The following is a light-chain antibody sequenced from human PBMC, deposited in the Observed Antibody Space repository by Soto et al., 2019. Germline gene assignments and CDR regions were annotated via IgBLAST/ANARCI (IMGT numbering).Light chain of an antibody. CDR2: WAS. CDR3: QQYYRTPQFT. CDR1: QSVLYSSNNKNY. V-gene: IGKV4-1*01. J-gene: IGKJ3*01. Sequence: DIVMTQSPASLAVSLGERATINCKSSQSVLYSSNNKNYLAWYQQKPGQPPKLLIYWASTRESGVPDRFSGGGSGRDFALTSSSLQAEDGAVYYCQQYYRTPQFTFGPGTKVDIK.